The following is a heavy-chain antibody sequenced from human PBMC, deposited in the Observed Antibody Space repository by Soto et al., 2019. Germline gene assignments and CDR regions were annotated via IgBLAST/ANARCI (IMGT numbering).Heavy chain of an antibody. J-gene: IGHJ5*02. CDR2: INAANGDT. CDR1: GYTFTSYG. V-gene: IGHV1-3*01. Sequence: PSVKVSCKASGYTFTSYGIHWVRQAPGQRLEWMGWINAANGDTKYSPKFQGRVTITRDTSAGTAYMELSSLRSEDTAVYYCVRRHVSATGIDWFDPWGQGTLVTVSS. D-gene: IGHD6-13*01. CDR3: VRRHVSATGIDWFDP.